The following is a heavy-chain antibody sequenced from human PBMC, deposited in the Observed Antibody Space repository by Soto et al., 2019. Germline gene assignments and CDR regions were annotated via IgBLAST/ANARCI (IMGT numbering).Heavy chain of an antibody. D-gene: IGHD6-6*01. CDR1: GDSVSSNSAA. Sequence: PSPTLSLTCAISGDSVSSNSAAWNWIRQSPSRGLEWLGRTYYRSKWYNDYAVSVKSRITINPDTSKNQFSLQLNSVTPEDTAVYYCARGVTSIAARPPPNNWFDPWGQGTLVTVSS. V-gene: IGHV6-1*01. J-gene: IGHJ5*02. CDR3: ARGVTSIAARPPPNNWFDP. CDR2: TYYRSKWYN.